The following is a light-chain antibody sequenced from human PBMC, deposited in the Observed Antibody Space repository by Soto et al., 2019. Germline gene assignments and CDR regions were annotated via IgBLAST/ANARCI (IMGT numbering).Light chain of an antibody. CDR2: DVF. Sequence: DIQMTQSPSSLSASVGDRDTITCRASQSITYWLAWYQQKPGRAPKLLIYDVFNLQSGVPSRFSGSGSGTEFTLTISSLQPDDSATYYCQQYHSFSFTFGQGTKLEIK. CDR1: QSITYW. CDR3: QQYHSFSFT. V-gene: IGKV1-5*01. J-gene: IGKJ2*01.